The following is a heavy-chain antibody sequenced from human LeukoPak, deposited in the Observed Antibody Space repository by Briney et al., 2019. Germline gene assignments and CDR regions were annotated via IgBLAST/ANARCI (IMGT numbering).Heavy chain of an antibody. CDR1: GFTFSSYG. D-gene: IGHD6-13*01. V-gene: IGHV3-23*01. CDR2: ISSSSSYI. Sequence: PGGTLRLSCAASGFTFSSYGVSWVRQAPGKGLEWVSSISSSSSYIYYADSVKGRFTISRDSSKNTLYLQMNSLRAEDTAVYYCAKDSGSWYYFQHWGQGTLVTVSS. J-gene: IGHJ1*01. CDR3: AKDSGSWYYFQH.